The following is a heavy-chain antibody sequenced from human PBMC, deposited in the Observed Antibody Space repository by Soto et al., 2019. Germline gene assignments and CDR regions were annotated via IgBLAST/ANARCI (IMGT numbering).Heavy chain of an antibody. D-gene: IGHD3-16*01. Sequence: GGSLRLSCAASGFRFDDYNIHWVRQAPGKGLEWVSLIAWNGGNSYYADSVKGRFTISRDGTTESVSLQMTSLKREDTGLYFCARETLSYGSALDVWGQGTTVTVSS. J-gene: IGHJ6*02. CDR3: ARETLSYGSALDV. CDR2: IAWNGGNS. V-gene: IGHV3-43*01. CDR1: GFRFDDYN.